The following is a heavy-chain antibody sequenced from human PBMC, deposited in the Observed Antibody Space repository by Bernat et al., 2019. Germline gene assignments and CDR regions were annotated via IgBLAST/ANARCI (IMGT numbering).Heavy chain of an antibody. J-gene: IGHJ3*01. V-gene: IGHV4-34*11. CDR2: VSYIGSA. Sequence: QVQLQQWGAGLLKPSETLSLTCAVYGGSFSGYYWSWIRQPPGKGLEWIGYVSYIGSANYNPSFRSRVLISVDTFKNYLSLTLRSVSAADTAVYYCARDVGGYYTGDSFDVWGQGTMVTVSS. D-gene: IGHD3-3*01. CDR3: ARDVGGYYTGDSFDV. CDR1: GGSFSGYY.